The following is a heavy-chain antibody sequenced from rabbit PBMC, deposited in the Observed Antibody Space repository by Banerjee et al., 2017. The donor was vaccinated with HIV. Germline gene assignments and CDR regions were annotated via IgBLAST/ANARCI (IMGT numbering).Heavy chain of an antibody. J-gene: IGHJ4*01. V-gene: IGHV1S40*01. D-gene: IGHD1-1*01. CDR3: ARGTSSSGYYSGSLTL. CDR2: INSNTGNT. CDR1: GFSFSSDY. Sequence: QQLEESGGGLVQPGASLTLTCTASGFSFSSDYMCWVRQAPGKGLEWIACINSNTGNTVYASWAKGPFTISKTSSTTVTLQMTSLTAADTATYFCARGTSSSGYYSGSLTLWGPGTLVTVS.